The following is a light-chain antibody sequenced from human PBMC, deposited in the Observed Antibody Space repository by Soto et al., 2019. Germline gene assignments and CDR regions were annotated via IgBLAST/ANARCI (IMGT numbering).Light chain of an antibody. CDR1: SSDVGGYKY. Sequence: QSALTRPASVSGSPGQSITISCTGTSSDVGGYKYVSWYQQHPGKTPKLLIYEVSNRPSGVSSRFSGSKSGNTASLTISGLQAEDDADYYCTSYTSSATGVFGGGTTLTVL. CDR3: TSYTSSATGV. CDR2: EVS. J-gene: IGLJ2*01. V-gene: IGLV2-14*01.